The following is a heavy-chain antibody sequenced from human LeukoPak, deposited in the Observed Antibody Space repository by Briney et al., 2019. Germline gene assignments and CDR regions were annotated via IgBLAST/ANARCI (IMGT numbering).Heavy chain of an antibody. D-gene: IGHD6-13*01. J-gene: IGHJ5*02. CDR2: ISAYNSNT. CDR1: GYTFTSYG. CDR3: ARDLGIAAELNWFDP. Sequence: ASVKVSCKASGYTFTSYGISWVRQAPGQGLEWMGWISAYNSNTNYAQKLQGRVTMTTDTSTSTAYMELRSLRSDDTAVYYCARDLGIAAELNWFDPWGQGTLVTVSS. V-gene: IGHV1-18*04.